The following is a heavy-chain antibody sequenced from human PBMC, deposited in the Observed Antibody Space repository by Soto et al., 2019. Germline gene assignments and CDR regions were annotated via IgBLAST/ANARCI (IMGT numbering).Heavy chain of an antibody. D-gene: IGHD2-15*01. CDR2: INHSGST. V-gene: IGHV4-34*01. Sequence: QVQLQQWGAGLLKPSETLSLTCAVYGGSFSGYYWSWIRQPPGKGLEWIGEINHSGSTNYNPSLKRRVTISVDTSKNQFYLKLSSVTAADTAVYYCAREGYCSGGSCYSRTLDYWGQGTLVTVSS. CDR3: AREGYCSGGSCYSRTLDY. CDR1: GGSFSGYY. J-gene: IGHJ4*02.